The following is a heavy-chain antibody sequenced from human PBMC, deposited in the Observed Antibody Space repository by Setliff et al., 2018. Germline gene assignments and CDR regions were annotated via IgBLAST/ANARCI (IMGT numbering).Heavy chain of an antibody. CDR2: INHSGGLT. Sequence: GASVKVSCKASGYTLTNYYMHWVRQAPGQGLEWMGIINHSGGLTRYAQKFQGRVTMTRDTSTITVYMEVSSLRSEDTAVYYCARDRYYNSWSGTSITAPHDAFDIWGQGTMVTVSS. CDR1: GYTLTNYY. D-gene: IGHD3-3*01. V-gene: IGHV1-46*03. J-gene: IGHJ3*02. CDR3: ARDRYYNSWSGTSITAPHDAFDI.